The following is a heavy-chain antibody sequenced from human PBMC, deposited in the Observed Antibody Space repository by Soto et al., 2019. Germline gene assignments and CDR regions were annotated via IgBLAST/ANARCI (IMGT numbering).Heavy chain of an antibody. CDR2: IYYSGST. V-gene: IGHV4-39*01. D-gene: IGHD6-19*01. CDR3: ARHGGQWLVNYYYYGMDV. CDR1: GDSMSSSDYY. J-gene: IGHJ6*02. Sequence: SETLSLTCAVSGDSMSSSDYYWGWIRQPPGKGLEWIGSIYYSGSTYYNPSLKSRVTISVDTSKNQFSLKLSSVTAADTAVYYCARHGGQWLVNYYYYGMDVSGQGTTVTVSS.